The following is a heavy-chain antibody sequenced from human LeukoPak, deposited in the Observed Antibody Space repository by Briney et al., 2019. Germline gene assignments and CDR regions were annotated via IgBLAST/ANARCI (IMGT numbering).Heavy chain of an antibody. Sequence: GGSLRLSCAASGFTFSSYGMHWVRQAPGKGLEWVAVIWYDGSNKYYADSVKGRFTISRDNAKNSLYLQMNSLRAEDTAVYYCARDRYGDYGMDVWGQGTTVTVSS. V-gene: IGHV3-33*01. CDR2: IWYDGSNK. CDR3: ARDRYGDYGMDV. J-gene: IGHJ6*02. D-gene: IGHD4-17*01. CDR1: GFTFSSYG.